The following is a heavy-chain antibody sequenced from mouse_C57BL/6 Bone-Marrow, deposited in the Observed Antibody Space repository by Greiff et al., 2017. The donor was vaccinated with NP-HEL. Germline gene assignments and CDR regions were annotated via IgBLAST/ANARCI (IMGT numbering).Heavy chain of an antibody. V-gene: IGHV1-81*01. Sequence: VKLMESGAELARPGASVKLSCKASGYTFTSYGISWVKQRTGQGLEWIGEIYPRSGNTYYNEKFKGKATLTADKSSSTAYMELRSLTCEDSAVYFCARRAYYSNEGFAYWGQGTLVTVSA. CDR3: ARRAYYSNEGFAY. J-gene: IGHJ3*01. CDR2: IYPRSGNT. CDR1: GYTFTSYG. D-gene: IGHD2-5*01.